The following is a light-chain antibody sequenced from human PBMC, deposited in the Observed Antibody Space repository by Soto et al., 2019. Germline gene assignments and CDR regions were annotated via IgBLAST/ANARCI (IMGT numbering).Light chain of an antibody. CDR1: SSDVGGYNY. CDR2: GVT. V-gene: IGLV2-14*01. Sequence: QSALTQPASVSGSPGQSITISCTGTSSDVGGYNYVSWYQQHPGIAPKLLIYGVTNRPSGVSTRFSASKSGTTASLTISGLQAEDEADYHCSSYTSASTLLYLFGTGTKVTVL. J-gene: IGLJ1*01. CDR3: SSYTSASTLLYL.